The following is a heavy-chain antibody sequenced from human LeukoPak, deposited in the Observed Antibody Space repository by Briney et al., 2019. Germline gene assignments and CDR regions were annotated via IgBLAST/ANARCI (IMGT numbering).Heavy chain of an antibody. Sequence: GSVKVSCKASGYTFTSYGISWVRQAPGQGLEWMGCISAYNGNTNYAQRLQGRVTMTTDTSTSAVYMEVKSLRSDDTAVYYCARDPVAGFDYWGQGTLVTVSS. CDR1: GYTFTSYG. CDR2: ISAYNGNT. D-gene: IGHD6-19*01. V-gene: IGHV1-18*01. CDR3: ARDPVAGFDY. J-gene: IGHJ4*02.